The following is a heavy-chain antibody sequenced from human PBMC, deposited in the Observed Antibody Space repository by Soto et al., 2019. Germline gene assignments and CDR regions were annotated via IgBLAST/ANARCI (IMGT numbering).Heavy chain of an antibody. Sequence: QITVKGSGPTLVKPTQTLTLTCTLSGISLTTSGVGLGWVRQTPGKALEWLALIYWNDDKHYRPSLRSRLTIYKDTSKNQALLTMTNMDPVDTATYYGARGLATLTVVALDVWGQGTVVTVSS. CDR2: IYWNDDK. CDR1: GISLTTSGVG. D-gene: IGHD1-1*01. J-gene: IGHJ3*01. CDR3: ARGLATLTVVALDV. V-gene: IGHV2-5*01.